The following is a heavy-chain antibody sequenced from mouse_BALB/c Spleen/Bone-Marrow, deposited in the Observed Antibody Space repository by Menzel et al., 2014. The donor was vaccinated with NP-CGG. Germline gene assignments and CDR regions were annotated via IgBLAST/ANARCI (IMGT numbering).Heavy chain of an antibody. CDR1: GFNIKDTY. CDR2: IDPANGNT. V-gene: IGHV14-3*02. Sequence: LVESGAELVQPGAPVKLSCTASGFNIKDTYMHWVKQRPEQGLEWIGRIDPANGNTKYDPKFQGKATITADTSSNTAYLQLSSLTSEDTAVYYGSSYAMDYWGQGTSVTVSS. CDR3: SSYAMDY. J-gene: IGHJ4*01.